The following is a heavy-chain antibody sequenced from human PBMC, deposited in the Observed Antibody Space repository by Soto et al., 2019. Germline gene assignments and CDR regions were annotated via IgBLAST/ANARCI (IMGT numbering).Heavy chain of an antibody. Sequence: EAQLLESGGGLVQPGGSLRLSCSASGFMFSGYVMNWVRQAPGKGLEWVSFISGSGGATYYADSVKGRFTISRDNSKNTLYLQMNSLRAEDTAVYYCAKGEYFDYVLSFDSWGQGTLVTVSS. CDR3: AKGEYFDYVLSFDS. J-gene: IGHJ4*02. CDR1: GFMFSGYV. V-gene: IGHV3-23*01. D-gene: IGHD3-9*01. CDR2: ISGSGGAT.